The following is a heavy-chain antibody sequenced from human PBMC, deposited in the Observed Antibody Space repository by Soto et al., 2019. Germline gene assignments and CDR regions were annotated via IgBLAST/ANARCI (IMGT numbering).Heavy chain of an antibody. V-gene: IGHV5-51*01. CDR3: AREGPGYSTPSYYYGMDV. Sequence: GESLKISCKGSGYSFTSYWIGWVSQMPGKGLEWMGIIYPGDSDTRYSPSFQGQVTISADKSISTAYLQWSSLKASDTAMYYCAREGPGYSTPSYYYGMDVWGHGTTVTV. J-gene: IGHJ6*02. CDR2: IYPGDSDT. CDR1: GYSFTSYW. D-gene: IGHD6-25*01.